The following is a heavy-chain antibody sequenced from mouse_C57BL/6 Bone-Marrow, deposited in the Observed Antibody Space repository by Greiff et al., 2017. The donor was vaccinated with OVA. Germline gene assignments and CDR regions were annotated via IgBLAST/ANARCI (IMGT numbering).Heavy chain of an antibody. V-gene: IGHV5-4*03. J-gene: IGHJ4*01. CDR2: ISDGGSYT. Sequence: DVMLVESGGGLVKPGGSLKLSCAASGFTFSSYAMSWVRQTPEKRLEWVATISDGGSYTYYPDNVKGRFTISRDNAKNNLYLQMSHLKSEDTAMYYCARALPYWYAMDYWGQGTSVTVSS. D-gene: IGHD2-10*01. CDR3: ARALPYWYAMDY. CDR1: GFTFSSYA.